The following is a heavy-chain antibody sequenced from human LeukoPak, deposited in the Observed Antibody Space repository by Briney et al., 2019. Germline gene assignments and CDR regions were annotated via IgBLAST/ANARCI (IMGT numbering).Heavy chain of an antibody. CDR2: ISGNNDNP. CDR3: ARDGTSTDDY. D-gene: IGHD2-2*01. J-gene: IGHJ4*02. Sequence: GASVKVSCKTSGYTFSNFGINWVRQAPGQGLEWMGWISGNNDNPNYGQKFQGRFIVTTDSSTSTAYMELRNLTFDDTAVYYCARDGTSTDDYWGQGTLVTVSS. V-gene: IGHV1-18*01. CDR1: GYTFSNFG.